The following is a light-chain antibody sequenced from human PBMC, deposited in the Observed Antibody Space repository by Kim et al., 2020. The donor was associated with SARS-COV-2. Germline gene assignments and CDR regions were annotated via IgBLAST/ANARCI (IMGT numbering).Light chain of an antibody. Sequence: QSVLTRPPSASGTPGQRVAISCSGSSSNIGSSSVNWYQQLPGSAPKLLIYYNNQRPSGVPDRFSGSKSGTSASLAISGLQSEDEAEYYCAAWDASLDGPVFGGGTQLTVL. CDR2: YNN. V-gene: IGLV1-44*01. J-gene: IGLJ2*01. CDR1: SSNIGSSS. CDR3: AAWDASLDGPV.